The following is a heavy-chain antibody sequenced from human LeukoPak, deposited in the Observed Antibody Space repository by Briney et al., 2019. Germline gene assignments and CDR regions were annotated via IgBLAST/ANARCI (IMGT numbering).Heavy chain of an antibody. D-gene: IGHD3-10*01. CDR1: GFTFSSYG. CDR3: ARESGLWFGEPIDY. Sequence: PGGSVRLSCAASGFTFSSYGMHWVRQAPGKGLEWVAVIWYDGSNKYYADSVKGRFTISRDNSKNTLYLQMNSLRAEDTAVYYCARESGLWFGEPIDYWGQGTLVTVSS. V-gene: IGHV3-33*01. CDR2: IWYDGSNK. J-gene: IGHJ4*02.